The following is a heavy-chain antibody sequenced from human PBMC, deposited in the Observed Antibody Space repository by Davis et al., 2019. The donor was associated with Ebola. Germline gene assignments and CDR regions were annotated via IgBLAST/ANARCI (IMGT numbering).Heavy chain of an antibody. CDR2: ISSSSSYI. CDR1: GFTFSSYW. D-gene: IGHD3-3*01. V-gene: IGHV3-21*04. CDR3: AKIFFGTRAIDYGDY. J-gene: IGHJ4*02. Sequence: GESLKISCAASGFTFSSYWMSWVRQAPGKGLEWVSSISSSSSYIYYADSVKGRFTISRDNARNTLYLQMNSLRAEDTAVYYCAKIFFGTRAIDYGDYWGQGTLVTVSS.